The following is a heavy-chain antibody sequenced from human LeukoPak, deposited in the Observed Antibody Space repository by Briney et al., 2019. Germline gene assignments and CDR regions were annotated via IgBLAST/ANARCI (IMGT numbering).Heavy chain of an antibody. D-gene: IGHD5-18*01. V-gene: IGHV3-33*01. Sequence: GGSLRLSCVASGVTFSSHCWLWVRQAPGKGLEWVAVIWYGGSSKYYADSVKGGFTVSRDNSKTTIYLQMNSLRAEDTAVYYCARVKITAMVDTFDYWGQGPLVTVSS. CDR1: GVTFSSHC. CDR3: ARVKITAMVDTFDY. J-gene: IGHJ4*02. CDR2: IWYGGSSK.